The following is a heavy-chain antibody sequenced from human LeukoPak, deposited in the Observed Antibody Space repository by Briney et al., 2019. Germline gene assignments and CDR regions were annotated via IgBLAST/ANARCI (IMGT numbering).Heavy chain of an antibody. V-gene: IGHV3-30*03. Sequence: PGGSLRLSCAASGFPFRSFCMHWVRQAPGKGLEGVSLISFDGADTYYTDSVKGRFTISRDNSKSTLYLQMNSLTTEDTAVYYCATDRGGGWYGGLDYWGQGTLVTVSS. D-gene: IGHD6-19*01. CDR2: ISFDGADT. CDR1: GFPFRSFC. CDR3: ATDRGGGWYGGLDY. J-gene: IGHJ4*02.